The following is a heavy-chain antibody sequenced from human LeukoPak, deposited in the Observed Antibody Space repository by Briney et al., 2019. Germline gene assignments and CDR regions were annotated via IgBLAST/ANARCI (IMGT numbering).Heavy chain of an antibody. Sequence: GGSLRLSCVASGFTFSSFAMSWVRQAPGKGLEWVSAISGSGGSTYYADSVKGRFTISRDNSKNTLYLQMNSLRAEDTAVYYCAKVDGYDILTGSYYFDYWGQGTLVTVSS. V-gene: IGHV3-23*01. CDR2: ISGSGGST. D-gene: IGHD3-9*01. CDR1: GFTFSSFA. J-gene: IGHJ4*02. CDR3: AKVDGYDILTGSYYFDY.